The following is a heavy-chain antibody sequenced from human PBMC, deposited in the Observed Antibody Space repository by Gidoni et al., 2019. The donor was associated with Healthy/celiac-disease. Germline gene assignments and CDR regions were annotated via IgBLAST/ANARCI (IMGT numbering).Heavy chain of an antibody. V-gene: IGHV1-69*01. J-gene: IGHJ4*02. Sequence: QVPGVQAGAEGRKPEASVKVACKACGGRFSSYAISWVRQAPGQGLEWMGGIIHIFGTANYAQKLQGRVTITVDESTSTAYMELSSLRSEDTAVYYCARDPEVLEYSSSGDWGQGTLVTVSS. CDR1: GGRFSSYA. CDR2: IIHIFGTA. CDR3: ARDPEVLEYSSSGD. D-gene: IGHD6-6*01.